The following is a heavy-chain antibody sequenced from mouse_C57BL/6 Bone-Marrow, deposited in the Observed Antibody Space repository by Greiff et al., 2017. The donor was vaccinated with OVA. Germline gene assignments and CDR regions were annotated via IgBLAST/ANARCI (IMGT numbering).Heavy chain of an antibody. CDR2: INPNYGTT. D-gene: IGHD4-1*01. CDR1: GYSFTDYN. Sequence: VQLKESGPELVKPGASVKISCKASGYSFTDYNMNWVKQSNGKSLEWIGVINPNYGTTSYNQKFKGKATLTVDQSSSTAYMQLNSLTSEDSAVYYCARGRRGWDVNAMDYWGQGTSVTVSS. V-gene: IGHV1-39*01. CDR3: ARGRRGWDVNAMDY. J-gene: IGHJ4*01.